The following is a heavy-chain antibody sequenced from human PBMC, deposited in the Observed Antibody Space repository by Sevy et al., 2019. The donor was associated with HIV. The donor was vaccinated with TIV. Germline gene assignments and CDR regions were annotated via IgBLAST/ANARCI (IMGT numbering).Heavy chain of an antibody. Sequence: GRSLRLSCAASGFTFSSYGMHWVRQAPGKGLEWVAVIWHDGGNKYNADSVKGRFTISRDNSKNTLYLQMNSLRAEDTAVYYCARESGYSSGWNLDNWFDPWGQGTLVTVSS. CDR1: GFTFSSYG. CDR3: ARESGYSSGWNLDNWFDP. V-gene: IGHV3-33*01. D-gene: IGHD6-19*01. J-gene: IGHJ5*02. CDR2: IWHDGGNK.